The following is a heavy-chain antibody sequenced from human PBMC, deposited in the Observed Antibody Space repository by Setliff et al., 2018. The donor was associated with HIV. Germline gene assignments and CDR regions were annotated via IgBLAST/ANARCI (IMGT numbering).Heavy chain of an antibody. CDR1: GGSFSGYY. CDR2: INHSGST. CDR3: ASSTTVVTPFFDY. Sequence: SETLSLTCAVYGGSFSGYYWSWIRQPPGKGLEWIGEINHSGSTNYNPSLKSRVTLSLDTSKNQFSLKVTSVTASDTAVYYCASSTTVVTPFFDYWGQGTLVTVSS. J-gene: IGHJ4*02. V-gene: IGHV4-34*01. D-gene: IGHD4-17*01.